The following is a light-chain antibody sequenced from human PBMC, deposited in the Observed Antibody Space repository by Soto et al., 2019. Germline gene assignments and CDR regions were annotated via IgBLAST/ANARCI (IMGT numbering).Light chain of an antibody. CDR2: GAS. Sequence: EIVLTQSPGTLSLSPGERATLFCRASQSVSSSYLAWYQQKPGQAPRLLIFGASSRATGIPDRFSGSGSGTDFTLTISRLEPEDFAVYYCQQYASFGQGTKV. CDR3: QQYAS. V-gene: IGKV3-20*01. J-gene: IGKJ1*01. CDR1: QSVSSSY.